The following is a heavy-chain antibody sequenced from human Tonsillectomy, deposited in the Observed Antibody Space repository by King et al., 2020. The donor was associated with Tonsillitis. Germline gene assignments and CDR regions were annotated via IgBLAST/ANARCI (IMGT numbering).Heavy chain of an antibody. CDR2: IYWDDSK. V-gene: IGHV2-5*02. J-gene: IGHJ4*02. D-gene: IGHD3-3*01. Sequence: QVTLKESGPNLVKPTQTLTLTCTFSGFSLTTTGVGVGWIRQPPGRALEWLGIIYWDDSKLYSPSLKSRLTITKDTSKNQVVLSLTNMDPVDTATYYCQHASEGILHWKRTDFWGQGTLVTVSS. CDR1: GFSLTTTGVG. CDR3: QHASEGILHWKRTDF.